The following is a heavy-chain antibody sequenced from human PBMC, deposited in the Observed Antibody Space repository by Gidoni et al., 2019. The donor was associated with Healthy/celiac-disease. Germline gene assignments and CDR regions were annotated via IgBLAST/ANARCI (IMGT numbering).Heavy chain of an antibody. V-gene: IGHV3-9*01. CDR3: AKPHRFSGSSCAFDI. J-gene: IGHJ3*02. Sequence: DVQLVESGGGLVQLGRSVSLSGAASGFTFDDYAMHWVRQAPGKGLGWVSYITWNRSRIDYANSVKDRFTITRVNTKNSQYLQMNSLRPDDTAFYYCAKPHRFSGSSCAFDIWGQGTMVTVSS. D-gene: IGHD3-16*01. CDR1: GFTFDDYA. CDR2: ITWNRSRI.